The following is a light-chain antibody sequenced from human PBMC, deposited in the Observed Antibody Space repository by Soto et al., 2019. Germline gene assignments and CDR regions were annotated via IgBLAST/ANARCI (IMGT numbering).Light chain of an antibody. J-gene: IGKJ4*01. CDR1: LSVNNY. Sequence: EIVLPQSPATLSLSPGDRATLSCRASLSVNNYLAWYQQKSGQAPRLLIYHASNRATGVPARFSGSGSGTYVTLTISNLEHEDFAVYYCQQCGNRALTFGGGTKVEIK. CDR2: HAS. V-gene: IGKV3-11*01. CDR3: QQCGNRALT.